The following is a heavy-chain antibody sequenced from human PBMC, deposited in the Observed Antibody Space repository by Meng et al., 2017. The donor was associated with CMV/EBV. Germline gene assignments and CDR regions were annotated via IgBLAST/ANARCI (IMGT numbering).Heavy chain of an antibody. CDR2: IWYDGSNK. CDR1: FSSDG. CDR3: ARDPYYYDSSGYYYVLDY. D-gene: IGHD3-22*01. J-gene: IGHJ4*02. Sequence: FSSDGMHWVRQAPGKGLEWVAVIWYDGSNKYYADSVKGRFTISRDNSKNTLYLQMNSLRAEDTAVYYCARDPYYYDSSGYYYVLDYWGQGTLVTVSS. V-gene: IGHV3-33*01.